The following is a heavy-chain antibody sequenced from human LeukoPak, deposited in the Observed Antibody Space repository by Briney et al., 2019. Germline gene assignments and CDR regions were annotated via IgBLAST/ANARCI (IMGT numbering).Heavy chain of an antibody. CDR1: GFTFNTFN. Sequence: GVSLRLSCAASGFTFNTFNMNWVRQAPGKGLEWVSSITSGGDYVYYADSVKGRFTTSRDNAKNSLSLQLNRLRVEDTAVYYCARGHYDVLAASYKWTPDYWGQGTLVTVSS. CDR2: ITSGGDYV. CDR3: ARGHYDVLAASYKWTPDY. V-gene: IGHV3-21*01. J-gene: IGHJ4*02. D-gene: IGHD3-9*01.